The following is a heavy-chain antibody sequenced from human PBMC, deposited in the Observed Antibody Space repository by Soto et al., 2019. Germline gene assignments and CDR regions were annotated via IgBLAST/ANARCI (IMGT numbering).Heavy chain of an antibody. V-gene: IGHV3-11*01. CDR3: ARDQGYYDSSGYFDF. CDR1: GFTFSSYA. Sequence: GGSLRLSCAASGFTFSSYAMSWVRQAPGKGLEWVSYISSSGSIIYYADSVKGRFTISRDNAKNLLYLQMNTLRAEDTAVYYCARDQGYYDSSGYFDFWGQGTLVTVSS. D-gene: IGHD3-22*01. CDR2: ISSSGSII. J-gene: IGHJ4*02.